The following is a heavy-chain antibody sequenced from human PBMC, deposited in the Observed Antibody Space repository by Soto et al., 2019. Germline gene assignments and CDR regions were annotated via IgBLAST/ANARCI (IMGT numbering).Heavy chain of an antibody. V-gene: IGHV3-49*04. CDR1: GFTFGDYA. Sequence: GGSLRLSCTASGFTFGDYAMSWVRQAPGKGLEWVGFIRSKAYGGTTEYAASVKGRFTISRDDSKSIAYLQMNSLKTEDTAVYYCTRDWHYDYVWGSYRYDAFDIWGQGTMVTVSS. D-gene: IGHD3-16*02. CDR3: TRDWHYDYVWGSYRYDAFDI. CDR2: IRSKAYGGTT. J-gene: IGHJ3*02.